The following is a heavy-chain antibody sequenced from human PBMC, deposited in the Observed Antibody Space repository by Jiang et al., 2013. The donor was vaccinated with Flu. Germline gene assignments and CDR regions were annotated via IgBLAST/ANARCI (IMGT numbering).Heavy chain of an antibody. V-gene: IGHV1-8*01. CDR2: MNPNSGNT. D-gene: IGHD2-21*02. CDR1: GYTFTNYD. Sequence: QLVESGAEVKKPGTSVKVSCKASGYTFTNYDLHWVRQASGQGPEWMGRMNPNSGNTDYAQKFQGRVTLTRNTSITTAYMEMSSLRSEDTAIYYCARRKSGPTRRVGTALPVFYGFDLWGQGTKVTVSS. CDR3: ARRKSGPTRRVGTALPVFYGFDL. J-gene: IGHJ3*01.